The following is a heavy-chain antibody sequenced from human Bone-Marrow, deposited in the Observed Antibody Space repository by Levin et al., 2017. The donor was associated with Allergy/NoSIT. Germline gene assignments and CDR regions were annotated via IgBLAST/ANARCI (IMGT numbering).Heavy chain of an antibody. CDR2: IYFSGNT. Sequence: ESLKISCSVSGGSISKPYYYWGWVRQPPGKGLEWIGHIYFSGNTYYNPSLNSRVSISLDTSGNKFSLKLNSLTAADTAVYYCARSREPNWYFDLWGRGALVTVS. V-gene: IGHV4-39*07. D-gene: IGHD1-26*01. CDR1: GGSISKPYYY. J-gene: IGHJ2*01. CDR3: ARSREPNWYFDL.